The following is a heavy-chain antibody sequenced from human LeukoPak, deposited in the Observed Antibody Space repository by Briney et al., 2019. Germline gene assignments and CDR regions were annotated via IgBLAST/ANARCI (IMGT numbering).Heavy chain of an antibody. CDR2: INPSGGST. D-gene: IGHD6-13*01. Sequence: ASVKVSCKASGYTFTSYYMHWVRQAPGRGLEWMGIINPSGGSTSYAQKFQGRVTMTRDTSTSTVYMELSSLRSEDTAVYYCASSPSAAGVGYYGMDVWGQGTTVTVSS. CDR3: ASSPSAAGVGYYGMDV. J-gene: IGHJ6*02. CDR1: GYTFTSYY. V-gene: IGHV1-46*01.